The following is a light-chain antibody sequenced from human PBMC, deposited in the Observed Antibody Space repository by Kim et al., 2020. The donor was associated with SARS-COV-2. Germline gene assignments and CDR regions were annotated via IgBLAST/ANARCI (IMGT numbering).Light chain of an antibody. J-gene: IGLJ2*01. Sequence: SALTQPASVSGSPGQSITISCTGASSDIGGSNYVSWYQQHPGKAPKLMIYDVSNRPSGVSNRFSGSKSDNTASLTISGLQAEDEADYYCSSYASSNTLVFGGGTKVTVL. V-gene: IGLV2-14*03. CDR2: DVS. CDR3: SSYASSNTLV. CDR1: SSDIGGSNY.